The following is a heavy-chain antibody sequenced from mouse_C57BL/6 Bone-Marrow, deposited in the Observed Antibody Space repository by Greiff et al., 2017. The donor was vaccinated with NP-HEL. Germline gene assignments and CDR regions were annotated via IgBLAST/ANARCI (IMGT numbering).Heavy chain of an antibody. CDR1: GYTFTTYP. D-gene: IGHD2-5*01. Sequence: VQLVESGAELVKPGASVKMSCKASGYTFTTYPIEWMKQNHGKSLEWIGNFHPYNDDTKYNEKFKGKATLTVEKSSSTVYLELSRLTSDDSAVYYCARRGYYSNYYFDYWGQGTTLTVSS. CDR3: ARRGYYSNYYFDY. V-gene: IGHV1-47*01. CDR2: FHPYNDDT. J-gene: IGHJ2*01.